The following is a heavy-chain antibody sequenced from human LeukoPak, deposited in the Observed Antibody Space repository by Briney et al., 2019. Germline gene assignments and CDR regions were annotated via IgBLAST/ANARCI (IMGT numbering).Heavy chain of an antibody. V-gene: IGHV3-23*01. CDR1: GFTFSSYA. Sequence: QSGGSLRLSCAASGFTFSSYAMSWVRQAPGKGLEWVSAISGSGGSTYYADSVKGRFTISRDNSKNTLYLQMNSLRAEDTAVYYCAKDWWESSSWYHDYWGQGTLVTVSS. CDR3: AKDWWESSSWYHDY. D-gene: IGHD6-13*01. J-gene: IGHJ4*02. CDR2: ISGSGGST.